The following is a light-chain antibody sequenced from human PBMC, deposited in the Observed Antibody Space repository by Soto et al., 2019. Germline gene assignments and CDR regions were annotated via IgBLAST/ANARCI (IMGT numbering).Light chain of an antibody. V-gene: IGKV3-20*01. CDR3: QHYDNSPMYT. Sequence: EIVLTQSPGTLSLSPGERATLSCRASQGVSSSSLAWFQQKPGQAPRLLIYGASNRATGIPDRFSGSGSGTDFTLTVSRLEPEGVAVYYCQHYDNSPMYTFGQGTKLEIK. CDR1: QGVSSSS. J-gene: IGKJ2*01. CDR2: GAS.